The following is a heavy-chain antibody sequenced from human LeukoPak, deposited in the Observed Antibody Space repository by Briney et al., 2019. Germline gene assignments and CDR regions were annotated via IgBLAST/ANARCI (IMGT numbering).Heavy chain of an antibody. V-gene: IGHV4-34*01. CDR2: INHSGYT. CDR3: TRMTTGHDY. Sequence: SETLSLTCAVSGVSFGDYYWAWVRQTPGKGLEWIGEINHSGYTNDSPSLKSRVTLSIDTSRKQFSLNLRSVTVADAGIYYCTRMTTGHDYWGQGTLVTVSS. CDR1: GVSFGDYY. D-gene: IGHD4-17*01. J-gene: IGHJ4*02.